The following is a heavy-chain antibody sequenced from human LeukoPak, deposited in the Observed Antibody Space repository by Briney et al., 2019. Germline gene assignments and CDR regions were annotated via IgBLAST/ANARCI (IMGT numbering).Heavy chain of an antibody. Sequence: SETLSLTCAVYGGSFSGYYWSWIRQPPGKGLEWIGEINHSGSTNYNPSLKGRVTISVDTSKNQFSLKLSSVTAADTAVYYCARAGGIAARPPDLDYWGQGTLVTVSS. CDR2: INHSGST. CDR1: GGSFSGYY. D-gene: IGHD6-6*01. V-gene: IGHV4-34*01. J-gene: IGHJ4*02. CDR3: ARAGGIAARPPDLDY.